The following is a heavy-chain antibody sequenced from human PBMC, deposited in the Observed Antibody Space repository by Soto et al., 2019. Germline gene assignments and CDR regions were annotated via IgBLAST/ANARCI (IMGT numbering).Heavy chain of an antibody. D-gene: IGHD3-10*01. Sequence: QVHLVQSGAEVKKPGASVKVSCKGSGYAFTTYGITWVRQAPGQGLEWMGWISAHNGNTNYAQKLQGRVTVTRDTSTSTAFMKLRSLKSDDAAVYYCVRGRYGEYWGQGALVTVSS. CDR2: ISAHNGNT. CDR3: VRGRYGEY. V-gene: IGHV1-18*01. CDR1: GYAFTTYG. J-gene: IGHJ4*02.